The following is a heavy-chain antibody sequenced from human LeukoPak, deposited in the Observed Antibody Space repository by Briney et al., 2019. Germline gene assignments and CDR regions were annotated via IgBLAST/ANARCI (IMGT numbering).Heavy chain of an antibody. CDR1: GYTFTTYG. V-gene: IGHV1-18*01. J-gene: IGHJ4*02. Sequence: GASVKVSCKGSGYTFTTYGISWVRQAPGQGLEWMGWISAYNGHTKYAKKLQGRVTMTADISTSTAYMDLRSLRSDDTAVYYCARVDLTMVRGVSAYWGQGTLVTVSS. D-gene: IGHD3-10*01. CDR3: ARVDLTMVRGVSAY. CDR2: ISAYNGHT.